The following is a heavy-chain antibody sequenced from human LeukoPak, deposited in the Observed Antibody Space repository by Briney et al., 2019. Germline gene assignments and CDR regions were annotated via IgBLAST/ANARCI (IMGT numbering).Heavy chain of an antibody. CDR3: ARGHSSAGSGSYYYRY. J-gene: IGHJ4*02. CDR2: INHSGST. CDR1: GGSFSGYY. V-gene: IGHV4-34*01. D-gene: IGHD3-10*01. Sequence: SETQSLTCAVYGGSFSGYYSSWIRQPPGKGLEWIGEINHSGSTNYNPSLKSRVTISVDTSKNQFSLKLSSVTGADTAVYYCARGHSSAGSGSYYYRYWGQGTLVTVSS.